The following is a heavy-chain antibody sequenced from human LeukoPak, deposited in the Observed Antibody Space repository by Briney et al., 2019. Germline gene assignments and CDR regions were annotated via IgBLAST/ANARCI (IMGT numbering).Heavy chain of an antibody. CDR3: TTDPNTLRSEEWELRGAFYFDY. CDR2: IRSKNHNYAK. D-gene: IGHD1-26*01. V-gene: IGHV3-73*01. Sequence: GGSLTLSCAASGFTFSGSAMHWVRQTSAKELEGVGYIRSKNHNYAKLFAASVKGRFNISRDDSKNTLYLQMNSLKAEDTAVYYCTTDPNTLRSEEWELRGAFYFDYWGQGTLVTVSS. J-gene: IGHJ4*02. CDR1: GFTFSGSA.